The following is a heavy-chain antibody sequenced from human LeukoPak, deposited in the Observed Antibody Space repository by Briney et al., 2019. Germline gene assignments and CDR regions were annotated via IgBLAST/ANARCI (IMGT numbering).Heavy chain of an antibody. CDR3: ARDIVATGGRYFDH. V-gene: IGHV3-48*01. D-gene: IGHD6-13*01. J-gene: IGHJ4*02. CDR2: ISGSSGII. CDR1: GFTFNTYT. Sequence: GGSLRLSCAASGFTFNTYTMNWVRQAPGKGLEWVSYISGSSGIIDYADSVKGRFTISRDNSENTLSLQMNSLRGEDTAVYYCARDIVATGGRYFDHWGQGTLVTVSS.